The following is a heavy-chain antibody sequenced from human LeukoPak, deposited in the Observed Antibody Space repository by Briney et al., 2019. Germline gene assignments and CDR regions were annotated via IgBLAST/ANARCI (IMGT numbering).Heavy chain of an antibody. CDR3: ARDSDYSTGGGMDV. J-gene: IGHJ6*02. Sequence: ASVKVSCKASGYTFTSYGISWVRQAPGQGLEWMGWISAYNGNTNYVQKLQGRVTMTTDTSTSTAYMELRSLRSDDTAVYYCARDSDYSTGGGMDVWGQGTTVTVSS. CDR1: GYTFTSYG. D-gene: IGHD4-11*01. CDR2: ISAYNGNT. V-gene: IGHV1-18*01.